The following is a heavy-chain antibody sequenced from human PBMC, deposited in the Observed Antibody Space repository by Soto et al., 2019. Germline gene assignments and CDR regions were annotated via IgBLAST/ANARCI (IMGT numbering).Heavy chain of an antibody. CDR2: INHSGST. CDR3: ARGVVGARGYYYYYGMDV. J-gene: IGHJ6*02. Sequence: PSATLSLTCAVYGGSFSGYYWSWIRQPPGKGLEWIGEINHSGSTNYNPSLKSRVTISVDTSKNQFSLKLSSVTAADTAVYYCARGVVGARGYYYYYGMDVWGQGTTVTVSS. V-gene: IGHV4-34*01. D-gene: IGHD1-26*01. CDR1: GGSFSGYY.